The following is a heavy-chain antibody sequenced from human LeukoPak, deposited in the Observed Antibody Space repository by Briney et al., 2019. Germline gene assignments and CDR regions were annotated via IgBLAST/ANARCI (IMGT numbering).Heavy chain of an antibody. CDR2: IYTSGST. Sequence: SETLSLTCAVSGGSISSGGYSWSWIRQPAGKGLEWIGRIYTSGSTNYNPSLKSRVTMSVDTSKNQFSLKLSSVTAADTAVYYCARDLTFITMVRGVRPHFNWFDPWGQGTLVTVSS. V-gene: IGHV4-61*02. CDR3: ARDLTFITMVRGVRPHFNWFDP. CDR1: GGSISSGGYS. J-gene: IGHJ5*02. D-gene: IGHD3-10*01.